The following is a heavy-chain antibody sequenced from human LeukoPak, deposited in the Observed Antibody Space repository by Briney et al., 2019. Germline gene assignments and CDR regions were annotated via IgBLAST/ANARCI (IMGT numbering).Heavy chain of an antibody. CDR1: GFTFSSSA. V-gene: IGHV3-23*01. Sequence: SGGSLRLSCAASGFTFSSSAMSWVRQAPGKGLGWVSVINNSGSNTYCVDSVKGRFTISRDNSKNTLHLQMNSLRAEDTAIYYCAKSEGAKIEYWGQGILVTVSS. J-gene: IGHJ4*02. CDR2: INNSGSNT. D-gene: IGHD3-16*01. CDR3: AKSEGAKIEY.